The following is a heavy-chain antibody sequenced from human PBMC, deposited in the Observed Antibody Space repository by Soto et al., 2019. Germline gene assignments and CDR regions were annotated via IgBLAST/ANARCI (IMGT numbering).Heavy chain of an antibody. D-gene: IGHD3-22*01. CDR1: GYSFTSYW. CDR3: ARLDYYDSSGYYGIRGFDP. J-gene: IGHJ5*02. Sequence: GESLKISCKGSGYSFTSYWIGWVRQMPGKGLEWMGIIYPGDSDTRYSPSFQGQVTISADKSISTAYLQWSSLKASDTAMYYCARLDYYDSSGYYGIRGFDPWGQGTLVTVSS. V-gene: IGHV5-51*01. CDR2: IYPGDSDT.